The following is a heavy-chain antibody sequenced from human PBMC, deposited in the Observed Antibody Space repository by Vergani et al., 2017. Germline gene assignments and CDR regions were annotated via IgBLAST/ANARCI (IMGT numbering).Heavy chain of an antibody. CDR2: INPNSGGT. V-gene: IGHV1-2*02. Sequence: QVQLVQSGAEVKKPGASVKVSCKASGYTFIGYYMHWVRQAPGQGLEWMGWINPNSGGTNYAQKFQGRVTMTRDTSINTAYMDLSRLRSDDTAVYYCARGSYCGGDCYGECDYWGQGTLVTVSS. CDR3: ARGSYCGGDCYGECDY. D-gene: IGHD2-21*01. J-gene: IGHJ4*02. CDR1: GYTFIGYY.